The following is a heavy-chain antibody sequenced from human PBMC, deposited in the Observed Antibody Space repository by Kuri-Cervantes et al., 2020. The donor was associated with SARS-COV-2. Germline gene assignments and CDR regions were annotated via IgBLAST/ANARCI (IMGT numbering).Heavy chain of an antibody. V-gene: IGHV4-39*07. Sequence: ESLKISCTVSGGSIRSGSYYWGWIRQSPGKGLEWIGSIYYGGNTLYNPSLKSRLTISVDTSKKQFSLNLSSVTAADTAVYYCARDRGRIAAAGIGWFDPWGQGTLVTVSS. CDR1: GGSIRSGSYY. CDR3: ARDRGRIAAAGIGWFDP. D-gene: IGHD6-13*01. CDR2: IYYGGNT. J-gene: IGHJ5*02.